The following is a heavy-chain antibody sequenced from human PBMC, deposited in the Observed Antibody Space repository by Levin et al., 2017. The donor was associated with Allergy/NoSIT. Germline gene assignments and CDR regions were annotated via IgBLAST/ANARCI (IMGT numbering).Heavy chain of an antibody. D-gene: IGHD3-16*02. Sequence: GGSLRLSCAASGFTFSSYAMSWVRQAPGKGLEWVSAISGSGGSTYYADSVKGRFTISRDNSKNTLYLQMDSLRAEDTAVYYCAKGGNYDYVWGSYRSTPVVWGQGTLVTVSS. CDR3: AKGGNYDYVWGSYRSTPVV. J-gene: IGHJ4*02. V-gene: IGHV3-23*01. CDR1: GFTFSSYA. CDR2: ISGSGGST.